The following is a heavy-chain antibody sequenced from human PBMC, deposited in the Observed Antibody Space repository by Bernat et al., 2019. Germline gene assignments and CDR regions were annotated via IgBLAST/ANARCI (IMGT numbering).Heavy chain of an antibody. D-gene: IGHD1-7*01. Sequence: QVQLVQSGAEVKKPGASVKVSCKASGYTFTGYYMHWVRQAPGQGLEWMGRINTGNGHTQYSQKFQGRVTITRDTSASTAYMELSSLRSEDTAVYYCAREEGVIGKWNYPFFAYWGQGALVIVSS. CDR3: AREEGVIGKWNYPFFAY. CDR2: INTGNGHT. V-gene: IGHV1-3*04. J-gene: IGHJ4*02. CDR1: GYTFTGYY.